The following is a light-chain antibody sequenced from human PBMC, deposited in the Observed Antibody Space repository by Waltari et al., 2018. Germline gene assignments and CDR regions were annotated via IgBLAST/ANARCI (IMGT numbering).Light chain of an antibody. CDR2: DVT. V-gene: IGLV2-8*01. Sequence: QSPLTQPPSASGSPGQSATIPCTRTGSDIRAYNYVSWYPLHPGKAPTLMIYDVTKRPSGVPDCFSGSKSGNTASLTVSGLQTEDEAEYYCCSYAGKEYVFGSGTKVTVL. CDR1: GSDIRAYNY. J-gene: IGLJ1*01. CDR3: CSYAGKEYV.